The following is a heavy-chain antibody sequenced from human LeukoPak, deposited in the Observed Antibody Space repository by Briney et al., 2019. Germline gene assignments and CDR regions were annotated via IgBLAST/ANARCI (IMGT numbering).Heavy chain of an antibody. J-gene: IGHJ4*02. D-gene: IGHD1-1*01. CDR3: ARALLTGIPTRGYFDY. CDR2: IAPIGGGT. V-gene: IGHV3-23*01. CDR1: GFTVSSYG. Sequence: GGSLRLSCAASGFTVSSYGMSWVRQAPGKGLEWVAVIAPIGGGTKYADSVKGRLTISRDHSPQTPYLQMNSLTADDTAVYFCARALLTGIPTRGYFDYWGQGTLVTVSS.